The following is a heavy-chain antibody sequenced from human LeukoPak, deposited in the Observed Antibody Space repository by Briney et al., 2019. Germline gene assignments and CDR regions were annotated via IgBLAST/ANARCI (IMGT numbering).Heavy chain of an antibody. CDR2: IWYDGSNK. V-gene: IGHV3-33*01. CDR3: ARDPSMVRGVIIKSDAFDI. J-gene: IGHJ3*02. D-gene: IGHD3-10*01. Sequence: GGSLRLSCAASGFTFSSYGMHWVRQAPGKGLEWVAVIWYDGSNKYYADSVKGRFTISRDNSKNTLYLRMNSLRAEDTAVYYCARDPSMVRGVIIKSDAFDIWGQGTMVTVSS. CDR1: GFTFSSYG.